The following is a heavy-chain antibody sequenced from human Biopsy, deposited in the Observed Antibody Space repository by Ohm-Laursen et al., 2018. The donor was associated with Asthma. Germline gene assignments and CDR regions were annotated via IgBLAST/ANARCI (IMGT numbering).Heavy chain of an antibody. V-gene: IGHV1-18*01. CDR1: GYTFNSAG. CDR2: ISVYNGNT. D-gene: IGHD3-10*01. Sequence: ASVKVSCKASGYTFNSAGITWVRQAPGQGLEWMGWISVYNGNTKVAQKLQGRVTMITDTSTSTAYMELRSLRSDDTAVYFCARAVDYSHYYGIDVWAKGPRSPSP. CDR3: ARAVDYSHYYGIDV. J-gene: IGHJ6*02.